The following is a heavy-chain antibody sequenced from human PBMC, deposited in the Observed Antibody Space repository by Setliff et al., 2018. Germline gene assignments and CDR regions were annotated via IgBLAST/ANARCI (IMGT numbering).Heavy chain of an antibody. Sequence: EASVKVSCKASGSTFTSYYTHWVRQAPGQGLEWLGRIDPNSGGTDYAQRLQGRVTMSGDTSISTAYMELSGLRSDDTAIYYCARDTEEIRGDYGAFNIWGQGTMVTVSS. J-gene: IGHJ3*02. V-gene: IGHV1-2*06. D-gene: IGHD4-17*01. CDR2: IDPNSGGT. CDR1: GSTFTSYY. CDR3: ARDTEEIRGDYGAFNI.